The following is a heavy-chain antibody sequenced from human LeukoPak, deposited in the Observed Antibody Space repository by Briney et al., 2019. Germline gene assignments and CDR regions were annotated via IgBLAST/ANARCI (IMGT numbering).Heavy chain of an antibody. V-gene: IGHV3-30*18. J-gene: IGHJ4*02. CDR1: GFTFTCCG. CDR2: ISSSDGNSK. Sequence: GGSLRLSCTTSGFTFTCCGMHWVRQASGKGLEWVAAISSSDGNSKYYADSVKGRFTISRDNSKNTVYLQMNSLRADDTAVYYCGKWSGNRPLYYFDYWGQGTLVTVSS. CDR3: GKWSGNRPLYYFDY. D-gene: IGHD3-3*01.